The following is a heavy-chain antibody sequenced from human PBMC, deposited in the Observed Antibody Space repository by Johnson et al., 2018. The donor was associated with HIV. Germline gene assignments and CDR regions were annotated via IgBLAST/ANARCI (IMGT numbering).Heavy chain of an antibody. CDR2: IYSGGST. J-gene: IGHJ3*02. Sequence: VQLVESGGGLVQPGGSLRLSCAASGITVSSNYMSWVRQAPGKGLEWVSVIYSGGSTYYADSVKGRFTISRDNSKNTLYLQMSSLRPEDTAVYYCARGTPYGGNSWDFDIWGQGTMVTVSS. CDR3: ARGTPYGGNSWDFDI. D-gene: IGHD4-23*01. CDR1: GITVSSNY. V-gene: IGHV3-66*02.